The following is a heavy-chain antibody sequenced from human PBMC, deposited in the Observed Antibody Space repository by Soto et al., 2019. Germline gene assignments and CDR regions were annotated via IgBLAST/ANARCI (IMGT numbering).Heavy chain of an antibody. CDR2: TYYSGST. V-gene: IGHV4-31*03. J-gene: IGHJ3*02. D-gene: IGHD6-13*01. CDR1: GGSISSGGYY. CDR3: ARDQVRSSHAEKAFDI. Sequence: QVQLQESGPGLVKPSQTLSLTCTVSGGSISSGGYYWRWIRQHPGKGLEWIGETYYSGSTYYNPSLKSRVTTTVDTSKNQFSLKLSSVAAADTAVYYCARDQVRSSHAEKAFDIWGQGTMVTVSS.